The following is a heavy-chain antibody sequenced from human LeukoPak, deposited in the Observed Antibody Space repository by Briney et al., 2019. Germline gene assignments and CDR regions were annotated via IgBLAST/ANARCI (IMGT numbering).Heavy chain of an antibody. J-gene: IGHJ4*02. D-gene: IGHD6-19*01. CDR1: GYTFTSYG. V-gene: IGHV1-18*04. CDR3: ARGTHPYSSGWYPH. CDR2: ISAYDGNT. Sequence: GASVKVSCKASGYTFTSYGISWVRQAPGQGLEWMGWISAYDGNTNYAQKLQGRVTMTTDTSTSTAYMELRSLRSDDPAVYYCARGTHPYSSGWYPHWGQGTLVTVSS.